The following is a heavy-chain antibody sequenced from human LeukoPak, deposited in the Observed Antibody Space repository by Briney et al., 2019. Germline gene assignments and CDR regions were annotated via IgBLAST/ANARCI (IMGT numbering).Heavy chain of an antibody. V-gene: IGHV4-4*07. Sequence: SETLSLTCTVSGGSISTYYWSWIRKPAGKGLGWIGRFSTTGRTNYNPSLTSRLTMSVDTSKNQFSLKLTSVTAADTAMYYCARGYDYMDYWGQGTLVTVSS. CDR1: GGSISTYY. CDR3: ARGYDYMDY. J-gene: IGHJ4*02. CDR2: FSTTGRT. D-gene: IGHD2-15*01.